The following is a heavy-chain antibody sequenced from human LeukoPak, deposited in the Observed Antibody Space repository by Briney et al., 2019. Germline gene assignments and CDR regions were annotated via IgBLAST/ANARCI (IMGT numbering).Heavy chain of an antibody. CDR2: INHSGST. D-gene: IGHD6-13*01. CDR1: GGSFSDYY. J-gene: IGHJ3*02. Sequence: PSETLSLTCAVYGGSFSDYYWTWIRQPPGKGLEWIGEINHSGSTNYKASLESRVTISQDTSKNQFSLKLNSVTAADTAAYYCARPRSQQLVQGDAFDIWGQGTMVTVSS. V-gene: IGHV4-34*01. CDR3: ARPRSQQLVQGDAFDI.